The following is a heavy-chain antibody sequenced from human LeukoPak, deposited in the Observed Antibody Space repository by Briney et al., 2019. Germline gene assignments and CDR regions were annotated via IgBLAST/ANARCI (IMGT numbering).Heavy chain of an antibody. CDR3: ARLPESDLNYGMDV. D-gene: IGHD2-2*01. CDR2: IYYSGST. J-gene: IGHJ6*02. V-gene: IGHV4-59*01. CDR1: GGSISTYY. Sequence: SETLSLTCTVSGGSISTYYLNWIRQSPGKGLEWIGYIYYSGSTNLNPSLKSRVTISVYTSKNQFSLKLSSVTAADTAVYYCARLPESDLNYGMDVWGQGTTVTVSS.